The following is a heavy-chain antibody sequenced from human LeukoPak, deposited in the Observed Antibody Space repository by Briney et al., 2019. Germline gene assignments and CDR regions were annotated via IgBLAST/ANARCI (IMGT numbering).Heavy chain of an antibody. Sequence: SETLSLTCSVSGDSITGYSWSWIRQTPGKGLEWIGYIYYNGYTHYNPSLNSRLSMSVDTPNKQFSLNLRSVTAADTAVYYCVRGPYGASISNWFDPWGQGLLVTASS. CDR2: IYYNGYT. CDR3: VRGPYGASISNWFDP. J-gene: IGHJ5*02. V-gene: IGHV4-59*01. D-gene: IGHD4/OR15-4a*01. CDR1: GDSITGYS.